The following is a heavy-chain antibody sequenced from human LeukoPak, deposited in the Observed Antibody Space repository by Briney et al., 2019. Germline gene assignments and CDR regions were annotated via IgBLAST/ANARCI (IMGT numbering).Heavy chain of an antibody. CDR1: GFTFSSYE. D-gene: IGHD2-15*01. V-gene: IGHV3-21*05. Sequence: GGSLRLSCAASGFTFSSYEMNWVRQAPGKGLEWVSYISSGSIYINYADSVKGRFTISRDNAKNSLYLQMNSLRAEDTAVYYCASGVVVAATKDWGQGTLVTVSS. CDR3: ASGVVVAATKD. CDR2: ISSGSIYI. J-gene: IGHJ4*02.